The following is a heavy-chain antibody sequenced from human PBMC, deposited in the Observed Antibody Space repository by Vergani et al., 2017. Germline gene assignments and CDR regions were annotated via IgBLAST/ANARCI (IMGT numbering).Heavy chain of an antibody. CDR1: ADSISSGSYY. J-gene: IGHJ4*02. D-gene: IGHD6-19*01. CDR2: IYYSGLT. Sequence: QVRLQESGPGLVKPSETLSLTCTVSADSISSGSYYWGWIRQPPGKSLEWIGSIYYSGLTYYNPSLKSRVAISVDTSKNQFSLKVTSVTAADTAVYFGARQRPGSGWSPGDFDDWGQGILVTVSS. CDR3: ARQRPGSGWSPGDFDD. V-gene: IGHV4-39*01.